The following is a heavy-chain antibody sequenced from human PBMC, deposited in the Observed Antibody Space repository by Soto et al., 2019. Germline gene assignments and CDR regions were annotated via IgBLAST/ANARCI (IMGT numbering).Heavy chain of an antibody. Sequence: GGSLRLSCAASGFTFSSYGMHWVRQAPGKGLEWVAVIWYDGSNKYYADSVKGRFTISRDNSKNTLYRQMNSLRAEDTAVYYCARRRWFGELWGYFDYWGQGTLVTVSS. J-gene: IGHJ4*02. CDR2: IWYDGSNK. D-gene: IGHD3-10*01. CDR1: GFTFSSYG. V-gene: IGHV3-33*01. CDR3: ARRRWFGELWGYFDY.